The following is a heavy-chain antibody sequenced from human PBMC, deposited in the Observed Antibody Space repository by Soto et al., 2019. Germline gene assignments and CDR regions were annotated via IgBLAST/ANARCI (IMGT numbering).Heavy chain of an antibody. CDR2: IYYSGRT. V-gene: IGHV4-30-4*01. CDR1: GGSINSDAYY. D-gene: IGHD6-6*01. J-gene: IGHJ4*02. Sequence: QMQLQESGPGLVKPSQTLSLTCTVSGGSINSDAYYWSWIRQPPGKGLEWIGHIYYSGRTYYAPSLESRLTRALYMSKNQFSLRLSSVNASDTAVYYCARDRSNSPDYFDYWGQGTLVTVSS. CDR3: ARDRSNSPDYFDY.